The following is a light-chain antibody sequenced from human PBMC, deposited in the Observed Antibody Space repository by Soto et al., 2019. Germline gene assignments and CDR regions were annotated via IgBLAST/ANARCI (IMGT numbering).Light chain of an antibody. J-gene: IGKJ2*02. CDR2: AAS. CDR1: QSISSY. Sequence: DIQMTQSPSSLSASVGDRVTITCRASQSISSYLNWYQQKPGKAPKLLIYAASSLQSGVPSRFSGGGSGTDFTLTFSSLQPEDFATYYCQQSYSTPRTFGQGTKLEIK. CDR3: QQSYSTPRT. V-gene: IGKV1-39*01.